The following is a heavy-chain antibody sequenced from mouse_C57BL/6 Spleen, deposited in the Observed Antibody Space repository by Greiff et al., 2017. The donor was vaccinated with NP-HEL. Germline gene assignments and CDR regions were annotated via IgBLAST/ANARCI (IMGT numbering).Heavy chain of an antibody. CDR3: ARKDAMDY. Sequence: EVQLQQSGPELVKPGASVKIPCKASGYTFTDYNMDWVKQSHGKSLEWIGDINPNNGGTIYNQKFKGKATLTVVKSSSTAYMELRSLTSEDTAVYYCARKDAMDYWGQGTSVTVSS. V-gene: IGHV1-18*01. J-gene: IGHJ4*01. CDR2: INPNNGGT. CDR1: GYTFTDYN.